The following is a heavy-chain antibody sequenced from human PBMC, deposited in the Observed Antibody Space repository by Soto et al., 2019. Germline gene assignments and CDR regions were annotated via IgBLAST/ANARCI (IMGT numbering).Heavy chain of an antibody. Sequence: QVQLVQSGAEVKKPGASAKVSCKASGYYIHWVRQAPGQGLEWMGIISPSGGSTRYAQKFQGRVTMIRDTSTSTVYMELSSLRSEDTAVYYCAGCIGASMSWFDTWGQGSLVTVSS. CDR3: AGCIGASMSWFDT. CDR1: GYY. V-gene: IGHV1-46*03. CDR2: ISPSGGST. D-gene: IGHD2-8*01. J-gene: IGHJ5*02.